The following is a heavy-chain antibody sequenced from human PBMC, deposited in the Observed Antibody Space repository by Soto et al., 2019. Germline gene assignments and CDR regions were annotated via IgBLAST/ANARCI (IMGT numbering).Heavy chain of an antibody. CDR3: ARIRRGCSGGSCYSHYYYYGMDV. CDR1: GFSLSTSGMC. V-gene: IGHV2-70*01. Sequence: SGPTLVNPTQTLTLTCTFSGFSLSTSGMCVSWIRQPPGKALEWLALIDWDDDKYYSTSLRTRLTISKDTSTNQVVLTMTNMDTVDTATYYCARIRRGCSGGSCYSHYYYYGMDVWGQGTMVTVSS. J-gene: IGHJ6*02. CDR2: IDWDDDK. D-gene: IGHD2-15*01.